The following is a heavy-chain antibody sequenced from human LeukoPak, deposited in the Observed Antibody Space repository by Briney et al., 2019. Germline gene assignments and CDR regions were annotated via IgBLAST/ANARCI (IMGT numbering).Heavy chain of an antibody. D-gene: IGHD3-22*01. CDR3: AREGGPYYHPSSPFDY. CDR1: GFIFSDYA. J-gene: IGHJ4*02. Sequence: GGSLRLSCAASGFIFSDYAMHWVRQSPGKGLEWVAFMSYDGRNEYYADSVKGRFAISRDNYKNTLHLQMNRLRPGDTAVYYCAREGGPYYHPSSPFDYWGLGTLVTVSS. V-gene: IGHV3-30*09. CDR2: MSYDGRNE.